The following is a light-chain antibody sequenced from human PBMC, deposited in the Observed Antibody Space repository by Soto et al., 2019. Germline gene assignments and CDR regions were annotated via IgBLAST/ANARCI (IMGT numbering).Light chain of an antibody. CDR2: EDN. J-gene: IGLJ2*01. CDR1: SGSIASNY. V-gene: IGLV6-57*04. CDR3: QSYDSSNREV. Sequence: NFMLTQPHSVSESPGKTVTISCTRSSGSIASNYVQWYQQRPGSAPTTVIYEDNHRPSGVPDRFSGSIDSSSNSASLTISGLKTEDEADYYCQSYDSSNREVFGGGTKPPS.